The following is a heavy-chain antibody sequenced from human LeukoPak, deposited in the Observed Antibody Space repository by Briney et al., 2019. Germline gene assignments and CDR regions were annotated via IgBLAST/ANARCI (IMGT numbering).Heavy chain of an antibody. J-gene: IGHJ4*02. V-gene: IGHV4-4*07. Sequence: SETLSLTCTVSGGSINGYFWGWIRQPAGKGLEWIGRIYTSGNTDYNPSLNSRVTMSVDTSRNQFSLRLSSVSAADTAVYYCARSARVEPTSGYYFDSWGQGSLVTVSS. D-gene: IGHD2-15*01. CDR2: IYTSGNT. CDR3: ARSARVEPTSGYYFDS. CDR1: GGSINGYF.